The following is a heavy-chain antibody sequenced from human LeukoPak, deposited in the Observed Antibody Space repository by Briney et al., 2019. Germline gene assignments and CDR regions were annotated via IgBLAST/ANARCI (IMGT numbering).Heavy chain of an antibody. V-gene: IGHV1-46*01. CDR3: ARHKEVGDYYYFDY. J-gene: IGHJ4*02. CDR1: GYTFTSYY. CDR2: INPSGGST. Sequence: ASVKVSCKASGYTFTSYYMHWVRQAPGQGLAWMGIINPSGGSTSYTQKFQGRVTMTRDTSTTTVYMKLSSLRSQDTAVDYCARHKEVGDYYYFDYWGQGTLVTVSS. D-gene: IGHD2/OR15-2a*01.